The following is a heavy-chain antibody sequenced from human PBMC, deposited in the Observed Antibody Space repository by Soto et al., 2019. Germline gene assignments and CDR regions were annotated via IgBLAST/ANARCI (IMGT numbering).Heavy chain of an antibody. CDR3: ARDQVGPGSGSYPRSYGMDG. CDR2: ICNSGTT. V-gene: IGHV4-59*12. D-gene: IGHD3-10*01. J-gene: IGHJ6*02. CDR1: GGSIRSYC. Sequence: SETLSLTCTVSGGSIRSYCWTWIRQPPGEGLEWIGCICNSGTTNYNPSLKSRVAISIDTQKNQFSLQLSSVTVADTASYYCARDQVGPGSGSYPRSYGMDGWGQGTTVTFSS.